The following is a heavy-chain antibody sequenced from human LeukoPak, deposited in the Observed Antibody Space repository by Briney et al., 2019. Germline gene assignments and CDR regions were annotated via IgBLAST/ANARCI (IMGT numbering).Heavy chain of an antibody. Sequence: SETLSLTCSVSGASTSLHYWSWIRQSPGKGLEWIGRIYTSGSTNYNPSLKSRVTMSVDTSKNQFSLKLSSVTAADTAVYYCAGEFNYYDSSGYYGYWGQGTLVTVSS. CDR1: GASTSLHY. CDR3: AGEFNYYDSSGYYGY. CDR2: IYTSGST. J-gene: IGHJ4*02. V-gene: IGHV4-4*07. D-gene: IGHD3-22*01.